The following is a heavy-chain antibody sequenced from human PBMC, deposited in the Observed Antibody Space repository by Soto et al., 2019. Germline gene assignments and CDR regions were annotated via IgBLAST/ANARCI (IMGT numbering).Heavy chain of an antibody. V-gene: IGHV4-31*03. J-gene: IGHJ4*02. Sequence: QVKLQESGPGLVQPAQTLSLSCTVSGGSITSGGIYWSWLRQHPRQGLEWIGYIYHSGSTTYNPSLTSRVTISVDTSKNQFSLTVTSLTVADTAVYYCARFNSRSGTEYVDYWGQGTLVTVSS. CDR2: IYHSGST. D-gene: IGHD6-19*01. CDR3: ARFNSRSGTEYVDY. CDR1: GGSITSGGIY.